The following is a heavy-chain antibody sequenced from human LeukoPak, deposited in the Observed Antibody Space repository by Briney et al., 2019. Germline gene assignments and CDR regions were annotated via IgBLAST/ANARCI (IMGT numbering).Heavy chain of an antibody. V-gene: IGHV3-23*01. CDR1: GFTFSSYA. D-gene: IGHD6-19*01. Sequence: GGSLRLSCAASGFTFSSYAMSWVRQAPGKGLEWVSLITGSGGSTYYADSVKGRFTISRDNSKNTLYLQMNSLRAEDTAVYYCAKAVSGWYYFDFWGQGTLVTVSS. CDR3: AKAVSGWYYFDF. J-gene: IGHJ4*02. CDR2: ITGSGGST.